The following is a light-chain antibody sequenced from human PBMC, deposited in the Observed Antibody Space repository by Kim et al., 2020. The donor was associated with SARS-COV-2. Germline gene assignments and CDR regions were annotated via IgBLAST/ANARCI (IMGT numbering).Light chain of an antibody. Sequence: PGKGATLLCRASQSVSVHLAWYQHYTGHAARLLIYYASIRAAGNPDRFSGSGAGTDVSTTISGREAEEFAILYCQQLNNRPPAVTFGGGTKVDIK. CDR2: YAS. CDR1: QSVSVH. V-gene: IGKV3-11*01. CDR3: QQLNNRPPAVT. J-gene: IGKJ4*01.